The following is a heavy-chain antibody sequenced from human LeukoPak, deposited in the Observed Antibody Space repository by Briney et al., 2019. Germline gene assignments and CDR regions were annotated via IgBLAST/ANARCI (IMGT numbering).Heavy chain of an antibody. J-gene: IGHJ4*02. CDR3: ARDQDSYNLFDY. Sequence: GTSLRLSCAASGFTFGHHGMHWVRQAPGKGLEWVAIIWYDGSEKYYADSVKGRLTISRDNSKNTLYLEINSLRTEDTGVYYCARDQDSYNLFDYWGQGTLVTVSS. V-gene: IGHV3-33*01. CDR1: GFTFGHHG. D-gene: IGHD5-24*01. CDR2: IWYDGSEK.